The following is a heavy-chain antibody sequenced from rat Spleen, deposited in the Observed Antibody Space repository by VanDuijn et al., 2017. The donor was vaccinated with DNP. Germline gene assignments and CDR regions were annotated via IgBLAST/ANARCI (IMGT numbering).Heavy chain of an antibody. CDR3: ARWSDYFDY. D-gene: IGHD4-2*01. CDR1: GYSITSSSR. V-gene: IGHV3-3*01. CDR2: INSAGST. J-gene: IGHJ2*01. Sequence: EVQLQESGPGLLKPSQSLSLTCSVTGYSITSSSRWNWIRKFPGNKLEWMGYINSAGSTDYNPSLKGRGSITRDTSKNQFFLQVNSVTTEDTATYYCARWSDYFDYWGQGVMVTVSS.